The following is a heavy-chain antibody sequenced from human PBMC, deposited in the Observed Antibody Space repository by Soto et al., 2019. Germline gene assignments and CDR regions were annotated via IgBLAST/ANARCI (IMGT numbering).Heavy chain of an antibody. Sequence: SETLSLTCTVSGGSISRYYWTWIRQSPGKGLEWIGNIYYTGSTNYSPSLKSRVTISLVTSKNQFSLKLRSVTAADTAVYYCARANYFDIWGQGTMVTVSS. D-gene: IGHD2-8*01. J-gene: IGHJ3*02. CDR1: GGSISRYY. CDR3: ARANYFDI. V-gene: IGHV4-59*01. CDR2: IYYTGST.